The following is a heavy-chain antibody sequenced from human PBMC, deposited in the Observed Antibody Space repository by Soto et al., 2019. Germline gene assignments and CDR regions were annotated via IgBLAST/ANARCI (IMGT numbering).Heavy chain of an antibody. Sequence: EVQLLESGGGLVQPGGSLRLSCAASGITISNYPMSWVRQAPGKGLDWVSGISGSGDRTYYADSAKGRFTISKDISRNSMSLELESLGVEDTAVYFCVKDDRGYPSTAPHWGQGTLVTVSS. CDR1: GITISNYP. D-gene: IGHD3-22*01. V-gene: IGHV3-23*01. CDR3: VKDDRGYPSTAPH. J-gene: IGHJ4*02. CDR2: ISGSGDRT.